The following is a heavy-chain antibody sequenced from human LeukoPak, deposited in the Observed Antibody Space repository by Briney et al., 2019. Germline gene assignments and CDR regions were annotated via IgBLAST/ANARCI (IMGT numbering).Heavy chain of an antibody. J-gene: IGHJ4*02. Sequence: KPSETLSLPCGVYGGSFSGYYWSWIRQPPGKGLEWIGEINPRGSTNYNPSLKSRVTLSADTSKNQFSLTLNSVTAADTAVYYCASERAVAWGAYFDYWGQGTLVTVSS. CDR2: INPRGST. V-gene: IGHV4-34*01. D-gene: IGHD6-19*01. CDR1: GGSFSGYY. CDR3: ASERAVAWGAYFDY.